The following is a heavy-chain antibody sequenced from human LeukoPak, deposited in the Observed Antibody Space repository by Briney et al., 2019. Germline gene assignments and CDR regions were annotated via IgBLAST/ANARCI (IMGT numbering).Heavy chain of an antibody. V-gene: IGHV1-2*02. Sequence: ASVKVSCKASGYTFTGYYLHWVRQAPGQGLEWMGWINPNSGGTNYAQKFQGRVTMTRDTSISTAYMELSRLRSDDTAVYYCARVLRTTLEWLSPLGYWGQGTLVTVSS. CDR3: ARVLRTTLEWLSPLGY. J-gene: IGHJ4*02. D-gene: IGHD3-3*01. CDR1: GYTFTGYY. CDR2: INPNSGGT.